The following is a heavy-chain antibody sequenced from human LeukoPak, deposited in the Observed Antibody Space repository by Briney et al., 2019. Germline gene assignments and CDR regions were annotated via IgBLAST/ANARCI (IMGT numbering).Heavy chain of an antibody. J-gene: IGHJ5*02. CDR2: INPNSGGT. CDR1: GYTFTGYY. CDR3: AREDATTVTRLYNWFDP. D-gene: IGHD4-11*01. V-gene: IGHV1-2*02. Sequence: GASVKVSCKASGYTFTGYYMHWVRQAPGQGLEWMGWINPNSGGTNHAQKFQGRVAMTRDTSISTAYMELSRLRSDDTAVYYCAREDATTVTRLYNWFDPWGQGTLVTVSS.